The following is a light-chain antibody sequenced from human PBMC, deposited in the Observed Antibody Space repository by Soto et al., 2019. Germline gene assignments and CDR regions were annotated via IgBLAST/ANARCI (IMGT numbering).Light chain of an antibody. V-gene: IGKV1-9*01. CDR3: QRLNSNLLFS. J-gene: IGKJ3*01. CDR2: ATS. Sequence: DIQLTQSPSLLSASVGDRVTITCRASQGLNSYLAWYQKKAGKAPQLLIYATSTLQTGVPSRFSGGGSGTEFTLTINSVQPEDFATYYCQRLNSNLLFSFGPGTTVDL. CDR1: QGLNSY.